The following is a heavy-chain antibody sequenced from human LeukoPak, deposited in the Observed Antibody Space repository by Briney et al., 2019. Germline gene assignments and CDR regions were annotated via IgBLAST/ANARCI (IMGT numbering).Heavy chain of an antibody. Sequence: GGSLRLSCVASGFSFSNHGMHWVRQAPGKGREWVSVIASDGGAKFYADSVKGRFTLSRDNPKNMFFLQMNLLTVEDTAIYYCAREATWGQWYFDHWGQGTPVTVSS. CDR2: IASDGGAK. CDR1: GFSFSNHG. J-gene: IGHJ4*02. V-gene: IGHV3-30*03. CDR3: AREATWGQWYFDH. D-gene: IGHD6-19*01.